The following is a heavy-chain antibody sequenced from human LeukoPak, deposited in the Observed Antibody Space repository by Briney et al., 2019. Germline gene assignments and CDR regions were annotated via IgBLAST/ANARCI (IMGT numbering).Heavy chain of an antibody. CDR2: ISVCGNT. Sequence: PGGSLRLSCAASGFTLSSYAVSWVRQGAGKELDGVSAISVCGNTYHADSVKGRFTISRDSYKNTLYLQMNSLRAEDAAVYYCAKAPVTTCSGAYCYPFDYWGQGTLVTVSS. D-gene: IGHD2-15*01. J-gene: IGHJ4*02. CDR3: AKAPVTTCSGAYCYPFDY. CDR1: GFTLSSYA. V-gene: IGHV3-23*01.